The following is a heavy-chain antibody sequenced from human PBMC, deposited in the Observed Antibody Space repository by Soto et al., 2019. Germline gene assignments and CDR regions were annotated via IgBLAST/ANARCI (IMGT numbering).Heavy chain of an antibody. Sequence: PGGSLRLSCAASGFTFSSYSMNWVRQATGKGLEWVSSISSSSSYIYYADSVKGRFTISRDNAKNSLYLQMNSLRAEDTAVYYCARDLIVATISFIGPVAFDYWGQGTLVTVSS. CDR3: ARDLIVATISFIGPVAFDY. CDR2: ISSSSSYI. J-gene: IGHJ4*02. V-gene: IGHV3-21*01. CDR1: GFTFSSYS. D-gene: IGHD5-12*01.